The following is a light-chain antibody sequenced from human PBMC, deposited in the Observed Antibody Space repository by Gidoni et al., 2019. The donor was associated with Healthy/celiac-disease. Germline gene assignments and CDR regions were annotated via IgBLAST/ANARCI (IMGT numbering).Light chain of an antibody. CDR3: QQYYSTPFT. J-gene: IGKJ3*01. CDR1: VLYRSNNENY. CDR2: WAS. Sequence: VLYRSNNENYLAWYQQKPGPPPKLPIYWASTRESGVPDRFSGRGSGTDFTLTISSLQAEDVAVYYCQQYYSTPFTFGPGTKVDIK. V-gene: IGKV4-1*01.